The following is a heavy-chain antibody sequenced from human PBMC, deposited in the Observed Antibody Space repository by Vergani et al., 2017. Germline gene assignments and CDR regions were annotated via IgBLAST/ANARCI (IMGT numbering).Heavy chain of an antibody. D-gene: IGHD3-9*01. Sequence: QVQLVQSGAEVKKPGSSVKVSCKASGGTFSSYTISWVRQAPGQGLEWMGRIIPILGIANYAQKFQGRVTITADKSTSTAYMELSSLRSEDTAVYYCAKGVILRYFDWFAIDGMDVWGQGTTVTVSS. CDR3: AKGVILRYFDWFAIDGMDV. V-gene: IGHV1-69*02. J-gene: IGHJ6*02. CDR1: GGTFSSYT. CDR2: IIPILGIA.